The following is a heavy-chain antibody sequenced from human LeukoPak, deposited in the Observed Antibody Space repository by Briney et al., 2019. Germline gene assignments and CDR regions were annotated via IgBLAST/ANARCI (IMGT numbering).Heavy chain of an antibody. CDR3: ARLHYYGSGSYFNNWFDP. Sequence: GGSLRLSCAAPGFAVSSNYMSWVRQAPGKGLEWVSVIYSGGSTYYADSVKGRFTISRHNSKNTLYLQMNSLRAEDTAVYYCARLHYYGSGSYFNNWFDPWGQGTLVTVSS. V-gene: IGHV3-53*04. J-gene: IGHJ5*02. CDR2: IYSGGST. D-gene: IGHD3-10*01. CDR1: GFAVSSNY.